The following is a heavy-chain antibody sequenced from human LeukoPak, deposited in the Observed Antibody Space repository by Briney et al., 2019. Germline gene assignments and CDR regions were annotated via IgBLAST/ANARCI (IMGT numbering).Heavy chain of an antibody. D-gene: IGHD5-24*01. Sequence: GGPRRLSWAPSGFTFSSYSMHGVRQAPGKGLEWVSSISSSSSYIYYEDSVKGRFTISRDNAKNSLYLQMNSLRAEDTAVYYCGGDYKDTVDYWGQGTLVTVSS. CDR1: GFTFSSYS. J-gene: IGHJ4*02. CDR3: GGDYKDTVDY. CDR2: ISSSSSYI. V-gene: IGHV3-21*01.